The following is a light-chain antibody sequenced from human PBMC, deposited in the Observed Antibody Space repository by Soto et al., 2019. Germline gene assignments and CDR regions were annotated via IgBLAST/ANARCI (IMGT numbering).Light chain of an antibody. CDR2: DAS. J-gene: IGKJ4*01. CDR1: QRIDTN. V-gene: IGKV3-15*01. Sequence: EIVMTQSPATLSVSPGEGATLSCRASQRIDTNLAWYQQKPGQAPRLLIYDASTRATGIPARISGSGSGTEFTLTISSLQSEDFAVYFCQHRGNWPLTFGGGTKVDIK. CDR3: QHRGNWPLT.